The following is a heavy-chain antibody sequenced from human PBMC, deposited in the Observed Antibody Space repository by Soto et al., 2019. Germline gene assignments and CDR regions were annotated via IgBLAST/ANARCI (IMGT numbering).Heavy chain of an antibody. V-gene: IGHV6-1*01. J-gene: IGHJ6*02. CDR3: AIGSVLGIPVAGLHWGYFGLDV. Sequence: SQTLSLTCAISGVSVSSNSAAWNWIRQSPSRGLEGLGRTYYRSKWFNDYAVSVESRITINADTSNNQFSLQLNSVTPEDTAVYFCAIGSVLGIPVAGLHWGYFGLDVWGQGATVTVSS. CDR2: TYYRSKWFN. CDR1: GVSVSSNSAA. D-gene: IGHD7-27*01.